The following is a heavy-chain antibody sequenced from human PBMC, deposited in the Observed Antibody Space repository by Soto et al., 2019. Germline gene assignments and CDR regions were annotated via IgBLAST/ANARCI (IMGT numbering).Heavy chain of an antibody. V-gene: IGHV1-69*02. CDR2: IIPILGIA. CDR1: GGTFSSYT. CDR3: ARAGDDYVDGFDI. J-gene: IGHJ3*02. D-gene: IGHD4-17*01. Sequence: QVQLVQSGAEVKKPGSSVKVSCKASGGTFSSYTISWVRQAPGQGLEWMGRIIPILGIANYAQKFQGRVTITADKSTSTAYMELSSLRSEDTAVYYCARAGDDYVDGFDIWGQGTMVTVSS.